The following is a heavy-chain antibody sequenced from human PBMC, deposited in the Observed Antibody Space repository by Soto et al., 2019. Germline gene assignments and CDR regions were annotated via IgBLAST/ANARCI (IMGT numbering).Heavy chain of an antibody. CDR2: IYPGDSDT. Sequence: GESLKISCKGSGYSFTNYWIAWVRQMPGKGLEWMGIIYPGDSDTRYSPSFQGQVTISADKSISTAYLQWSSLRASDTAMYYCARHEYSTSSPDYWGQGTLVTVSS. J-gene: IGHJ4*02. CDR1: GYSFTNYW. V-gene: IGHV5-51*01. D-gene: IGHD6-6*01. CDR3: ARHEYSTSSPDY.